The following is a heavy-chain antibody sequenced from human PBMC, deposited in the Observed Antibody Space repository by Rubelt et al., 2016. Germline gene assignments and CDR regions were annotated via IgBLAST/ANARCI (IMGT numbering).Heavy chain of an antibody. Sequence: QVQLVQSGAEVKKPGASVKVSCKASGYTFTGYYMHWVRQAPGQGLEWMGWINPNSGGTNYAQKLQGRVTSTRDTSIRPAYMELSRLRSDDTAVYYCARDLYKGPRWLVAYWGQGTLVTVSS. D-gene: IGHD6-19*01. CDR1: GYTFTGYY. CDR2: INPNSGGT. V-gene: IGHV1-2*01. CDR3: ARDLYKGPRWLVAY. J-gene: IGHJ4*02.